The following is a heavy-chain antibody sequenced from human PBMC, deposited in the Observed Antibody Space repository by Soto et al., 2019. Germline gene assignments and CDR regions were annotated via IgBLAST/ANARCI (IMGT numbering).Heavy chain of an antibody. J-gene: IGHJ6*03. Sequence: HVTLKESGPVLVKPTETLTLTCTVSGFSLSNGKVGVSWIRQPPGKALEWLAHIFSNDEKSYRTSLKSRLTISEDTSKSQVVLTMTNEDPVDTATYYCARILFGRSVAGGYFYMDVWGKGPRSPSP. CDR1: GFSLSNGKVG. D-gene: IGHD6-19*01. CDR2: IFSNDEK. CDR3: ARILFGRSVAGGYFYMDV. V-gene: IGHV2-26*01.